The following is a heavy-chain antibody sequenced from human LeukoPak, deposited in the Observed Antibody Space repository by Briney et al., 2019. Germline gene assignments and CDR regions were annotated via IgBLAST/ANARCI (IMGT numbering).Heavy chain of an antibody. CDR1: GGTFSSYA. Sequence: SVKVSCKASGGTFSSYAISWVRQAPGQGLEWMGGIIPIFGTANYAQKFQGRVTITADESTSTAYMELSSLRSEDTAVYYCAREGNYDILTGYSGGSSNWFDPWGQGALVTVSS. CDR2: IIPIFGTA. J-gene: IGHJ5*02. CDR3: AREGNYDILTGYSGGSSNWFDP. V-gene: IGHV1-69*13. D-gene: IGHD3-9*01.